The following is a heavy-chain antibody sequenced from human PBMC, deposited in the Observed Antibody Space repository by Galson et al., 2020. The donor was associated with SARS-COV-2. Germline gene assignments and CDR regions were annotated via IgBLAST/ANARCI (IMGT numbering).Heavy chain of an antibody. CDR3: ARAPTGVTYTYHLDV. V-gene: IGHV5-51*04. Sequence: GESLKISCKGSGYSFTGYWIAWVRQTPGKGLEWIGIIYPGDSDTKYSPSFRGQVTISTDNPASTAYLQWISLQASDTAIYYCARAPTGVTYTYHLDVWGHGTTVTVSS. D-gene: IGHD1-1*01. J-gene: IGHJ6*02. CDR1: GYSFTGYW. CDR2: IYPGDSDT.